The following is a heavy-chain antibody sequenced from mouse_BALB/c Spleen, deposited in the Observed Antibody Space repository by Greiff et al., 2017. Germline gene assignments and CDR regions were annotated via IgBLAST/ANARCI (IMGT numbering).Heavy chain of an antibody. CDR1: GYSITSGSY. D-gene: IGHD2-14*01. V-gene: IGHV3-6*02. Sequence: VLLMESGPGLVKPSQSLSLTCSVTGYSITSGSYWYWIRQIPGNQLEWMGYISYDGSNNYNPSLKNRISITRDTAKNQFFLKLNTVTTEDTATYYCAREDRVHRNFDYRGQGTTHTVSS. J-gene: IGHJ2*01. CDR2: ISYDGSN. CDR3: AREDRVHRNFDY.